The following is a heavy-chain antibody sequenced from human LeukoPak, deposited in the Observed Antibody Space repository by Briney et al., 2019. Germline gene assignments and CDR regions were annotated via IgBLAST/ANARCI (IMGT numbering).Heavy chain of an antibody. CDR1: GGSISSYY. J-gene: IGHJ5*02. Sequence: SETLSLTCTVSGGSISSYYWSWIRQPPGKGLEWIGYIYYSGSTNYNPSLKSRVTISVDTSKNQSSLKLSSVTAADTAVYYCARKTRGWFDPWGQGTLVTVSS. D-gene: IGHD3-10*01. CDR2: IYYSGST. CDR3: ARKTRGWFDP. V-gene: IGHV4-59*01.